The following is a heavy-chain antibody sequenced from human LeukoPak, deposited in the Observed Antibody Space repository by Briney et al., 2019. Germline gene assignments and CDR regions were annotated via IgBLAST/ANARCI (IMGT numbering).Heavy chain of an antibody. V-gene: IGHV3-23*01. Sequence: PGGSLRLSCAASGFTFCSYAMIWVRRAPGKGLEWVSNISGGDYSTYYADSVRGQFTISTDNSTNMLYLQMRSLRAEDTALYLFAKAVRSGRLSPFDYWGQGTLVTVSS. J-gene: IGHJ4*02. CDR2: ISGGDYST. CDR3: AKAVRSGRLSPFDY. D-gene: IGHD1-26*01. CDR1: GFTFCSYA.